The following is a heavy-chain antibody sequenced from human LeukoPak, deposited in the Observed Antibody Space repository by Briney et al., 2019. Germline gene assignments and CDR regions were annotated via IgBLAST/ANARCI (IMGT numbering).Heavy chain of an antibody. J-gene: IGHJ4*02. CDR2: IYHSGST. CDR3: ARGVKSGSYETPIDY. CDR1: GGSISSGGYS. D-gene: IGHD1-26*01. Sequence: SSETLSLTCTVSGGSISSGGYSWSWIRQPPGKALEYIGYIYHSGSTYYNPSLKSRVTMSVDRSNNQFSLKLSSVTAADTAVYYCARGVKSGSYETPIDYWGQGTLVTVSS. V-gene: IGHV4-30-2*01.